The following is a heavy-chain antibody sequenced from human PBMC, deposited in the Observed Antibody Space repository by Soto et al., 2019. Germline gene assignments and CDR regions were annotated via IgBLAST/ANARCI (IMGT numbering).Heavy chain of an antibody. Sequence: QVQLVQSGAEVKKPGSSVKVSCKASGGTFSSYAISWVRQAPGQGLEWMGGIIPNFGTANYAQKFQGRVTIPADEPTSTAYMELSSLRSEDTAVNYCARESGGTTVAFGMDVWGQGATVTVSS. CDR2: IIPNFGTA. CDR1: GGTFSSYA. CDR3: ARESGGTTVAFGMDV. V-gene: IGHV1-69*01. J-gene: IGHJ6*02. D-gene: IGHD4-17*01.